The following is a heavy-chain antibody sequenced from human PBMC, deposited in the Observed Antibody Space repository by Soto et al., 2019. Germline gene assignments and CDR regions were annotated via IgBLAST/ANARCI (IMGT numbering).Heavy chain of an antibody. CDR1: GYTFTSYG. CDR3: ERDMNRSTMVRGVTYDY. CDR2: ISAYNGNT. D-gene: IGHD3-10*01. V-gene: IGHV1-18*01. J-gene: IGHJ4*02. Sequence: QVQLVQSGAVVKKPGASVKVSCKASGYTFTSYGISWVRQAPGQGLEWMGWISAYNGNTNYAQKLQGRVTMTTDTSTGTAYMELRSMRSDDKAVYYCERDMNRSTMVRGVTYDYWGQGTLVTVSS.